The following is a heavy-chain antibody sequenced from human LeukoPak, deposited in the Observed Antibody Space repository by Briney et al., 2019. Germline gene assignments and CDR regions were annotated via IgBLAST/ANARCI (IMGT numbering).Heavy chain of an antibody. CDR2: ISSSSSYI. D-gene: IGHD1-26*01. V-gene: IGHV3-21*01. Sequence: PGGSLRLSCAASGFTFSSYSMNWVRQAPGKGPEWVSSISSSSSYIYYADSVKGRFTISRDNAKNSLYLQMNSLRAEDTAVYYCARVPASGSQGGFDYWGQGTLVTVSS. CDR1: GFTFSSYS. CDR3: ARVPASGSQGGFDY. J-gene: IGHJ4*02.